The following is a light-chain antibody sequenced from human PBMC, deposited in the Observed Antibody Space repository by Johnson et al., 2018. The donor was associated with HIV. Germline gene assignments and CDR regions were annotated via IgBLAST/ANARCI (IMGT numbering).Light chain of an antibody. J-gene: IGLJ1*01. CDR2: DDN. CDR1: ISNIESYF. V-gene: IGLV1-51*01. CDR3: GAWDTSLSALYG. Sequence: QSVLTQPPSVSAAPGQRVNISCSGNISNIESYFVSWYQQLPGAAPTLLIYDDNKRPSGIPDRFSGSKSGATATLGITGLQTGDEADYYCGAWDTSLSALYGFGTGTKVTVL.